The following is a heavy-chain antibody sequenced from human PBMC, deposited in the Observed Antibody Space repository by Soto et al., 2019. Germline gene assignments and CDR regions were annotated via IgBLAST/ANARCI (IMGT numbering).Heavy chain of an antibody. CDR2: IYRSGTT. V-gene: IGHV4-38-2*01. CDR1: NFSISSGYY. Sequence: PSETLSLTCVVSNFSISSGYYWGWIRQSPGKGLEWIASIYRSGTTSYNPSLKSRVTISVDPPKNQFSLMLTAVTAADTAVYYCARTHSGSYYSVFNYWGRGXLVTVYS. CDR3: ARTHSGSYYSVFNY. J-gene: IGHJ4*02. D-gene: IGHD1-26*01.